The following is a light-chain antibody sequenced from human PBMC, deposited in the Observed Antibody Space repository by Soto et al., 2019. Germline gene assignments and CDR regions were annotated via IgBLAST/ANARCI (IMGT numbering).Light chain of an antibody. CDR3: SSYTVASTSDVV. J-gene: IGLJ2*01. CDR1: SSDVGGFDF. V-gene: IGLV2-14*01. CDR2: EVG. Sequence: QSALTQPASVSGSPGQSITISCTGTSSDVGGFDFVSWYQQHPGKAPKLMIYEVGRRPSGVSDRFSGSKSGNTASLTISGLQPDDEADYYCSSYTVASTSDVVFGGGTKLTVL.